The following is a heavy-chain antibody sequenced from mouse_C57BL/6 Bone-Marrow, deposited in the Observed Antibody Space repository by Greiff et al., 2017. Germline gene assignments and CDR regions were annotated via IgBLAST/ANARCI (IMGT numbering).Heavy chain of an antibody. CDR1: GFTFSDYG. D-gene: IGHD1-1*01. CDR3: ARCPTGDAMDY. CDR2: ISSGSSTI. V-gene: IGHV5-17*01. Sequence: EVKLVESGGGLVKPGGSLKLSCAASGFTFSDYGMHWVRQAPEKGLEWVAYISSGSSTIYYADTVKGRFTISRDNAKKTLFLHMTSLRSEDTAMDYCARCPTGDAMDYWGQGTSVTVSS. J-gene: IGHJ4*01.